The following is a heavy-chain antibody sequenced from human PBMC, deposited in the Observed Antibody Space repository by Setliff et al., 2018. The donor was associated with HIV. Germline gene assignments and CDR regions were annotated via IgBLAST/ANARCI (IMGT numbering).Heavy chain of an antibody. CDR3: VKDIAASGPHYYGLDV. J-gene: IGHJ6*02. D-gene: IGHD6-25*01. Sequence: GGSLRLSCAASGLTFKAYAMTWVRQAPGKGLEWVSSISWNSGNIGYADSVKGRFTISRDNAKNSLYLQMNSLRAEDTALYYCVKDIAASGPHYYGLDVWGQGTTVTVSS. CDR2: ISWNSGNI. CDR1: GLTFKAYA. V-gene: IGHV3-9*01.